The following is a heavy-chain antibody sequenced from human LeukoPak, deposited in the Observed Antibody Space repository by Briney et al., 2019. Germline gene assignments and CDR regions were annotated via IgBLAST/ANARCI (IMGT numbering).Heavy chain of an antibody. CDR3: ARAWWGWCGHIVSEVGGSFYGRDNWFDP. J-gene: IGHJ5*02. D-gene: IGHD2/OR15-2a*01. Sequence: SETLSLTCTVSGSSISSGGYYWSWIRQHPGKGLEWIGYIYYSGSTYYNPSLKSRVTISVDTSKNQFSLKLSSVTAADTAVYCCARAWWGWCGHIVSEVGGSFYGRDNWFDPWGQGTLVTVSS. CDR2: IYYSGST. V-gene: IGHV4-31*03. CDR1: GSSISSGGYY.